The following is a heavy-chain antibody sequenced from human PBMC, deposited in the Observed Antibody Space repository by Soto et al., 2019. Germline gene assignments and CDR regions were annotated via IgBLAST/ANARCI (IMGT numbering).Heavy chain of an antibody. Sequence: PSETLSFTCSVSGGSISGDYYWSWIRQSPEKGLEWIGYIYYSGSSYSNPALQSRPSMSLYTSKNQFSLKLRSVTAAHTAVYYCARGGGRWPGYFVYWGQGALVTVSS. V-gene: IGHV4-30-4*08. D-gene: IGHD2-15*01. CDR1: GGSISGDYY. J-gene: IGHJ4*02. CDR3: ARGGGRWPGYFVY. CDR2: IYYSGSS.